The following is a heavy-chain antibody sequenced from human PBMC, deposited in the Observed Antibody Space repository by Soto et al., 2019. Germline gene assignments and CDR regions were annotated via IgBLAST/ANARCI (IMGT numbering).Heavy chain of an antibody. D-gene: IGHD3-10*01. CDR1: GGSFSGYY. CDR3: ARATTMVRGANYYYYMDV. V-gene: IGHV4-34*01. J-gene: IGHJ6*03. CDR2: INHSGST. Sequence: SETLSLTCAVYGGSFSGYYWSWIRQPPGKGLEWIGEINHSGSTNYNPSLKSRVTISVDTSKNQFSLKLSSVTAADTAVYYCARATTMVRGANYYYYMDVWGKGTTVTVSS.